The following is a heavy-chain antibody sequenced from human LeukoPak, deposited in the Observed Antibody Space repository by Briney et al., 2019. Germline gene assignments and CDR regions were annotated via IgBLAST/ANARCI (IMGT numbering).Heavy chain of an antibody. V-gene: IGHV3-30*18. CDR3: AKDSGLLWFGELNYGMDV. CDR1: GFTFRTYG. D-gene: IGHD3-10*01. Sequence: GGSLRLSCAASGFTFRTYGMHWVRQAPGKGLEWVAVISYDGSNKYYADSVKGRFTISRDNSKNTLYLQMNSLRAEDTAVYYCAKDSGLLWFGELNYGMDVWGQGTTVTVSS. J-gene: IGHJ6*02. CDR2: ISYDGSNK.